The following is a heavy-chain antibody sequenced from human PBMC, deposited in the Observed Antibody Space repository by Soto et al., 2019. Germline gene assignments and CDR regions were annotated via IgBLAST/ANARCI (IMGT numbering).Heavy chain of an antibody. Sequence: ASVKVSCKASGYTFTNYAMHWVRQAPGQGLEWMGWINAGNRNTKYSQKFQDRVTITRDTSASTAYMELSSLRSEDTAVYYCARANYGDYSDHWGQGALVTVSS. D-gene: IGHD4-17*01. CDR1: GYTFTNYA. V-gene: IGHV1-3*01. CDR3: ARANYGDYSDH. J-gene: IGHJ4*02. CDR2: INAGNRNT.